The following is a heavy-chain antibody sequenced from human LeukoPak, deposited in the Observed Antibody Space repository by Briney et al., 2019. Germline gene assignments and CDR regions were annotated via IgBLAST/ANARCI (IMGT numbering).Heavy chain of an antibody. Sequence: GGSLRLSCEASGFNFGTFAMHWVRQAPGEGLEWLAIIWYDGSNKHYSDSVKGRFTISRDNSKSSLYLQMNSLRAEDTAVYYCRGTYYYGSGIDGDYFDYWGQGTLVTVSS. J-gene: IGHJ4*02. CDR2: IWYDGSNK. D-gene: IGHD3-10*01. CDR1: GFNFGTFA. V-gene: IGHV3-33*01. CDR3: RGTYYYGSGIDGDYFDY.